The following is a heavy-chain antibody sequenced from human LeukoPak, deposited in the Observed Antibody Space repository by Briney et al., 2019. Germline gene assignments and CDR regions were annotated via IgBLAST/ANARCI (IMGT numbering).Heavy chain of an antibody. CDR1: GGSLSSYH. D-gene: IGHD6-25*01. Sequence: SETQTLTCTVSGGSLSSYHWSWIRQPPGKGLEWLGYIYYSGSTNYNPSLKSRVTISVDTSKNQFSLKPSSVTAADTAVYYCARHFGLSATAAAYFDYWGQGTLVTVSS. V-gene: IGHV4-59*08. CDR2: IYYSGST. J-gene: IGHJ4*02. CDR3: ARHFGLSATAAAYFDY.